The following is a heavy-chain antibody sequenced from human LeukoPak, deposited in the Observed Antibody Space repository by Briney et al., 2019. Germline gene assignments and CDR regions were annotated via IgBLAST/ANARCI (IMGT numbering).Heavy chain of an antibody. J-gene: IGHJ5*02. V-gene: IGHV3-73*01. CDR1: GFTFSGSA. Sequence: GGSLRLSCAASGFTFSGSAMHWVRQASGKGLEWVGRIRSKANSYATAYAASVKGRFTISRDDSKNTAHLQMNSLKTEDTAVYYCMSWAVAGQAGFDPWGQGTLVTVSS. D-gene: IGHD6-19*01. CDR2: IRSKANSYAT. CDR3: MSWAVAGQAGFDP.